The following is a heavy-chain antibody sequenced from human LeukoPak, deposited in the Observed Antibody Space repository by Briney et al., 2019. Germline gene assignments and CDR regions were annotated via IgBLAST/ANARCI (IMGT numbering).Heavy chain of an antibody. CDR2: IRNKANSYTT. Sequence: GGSLRLSCAASGFIFSDHYMDWVRQAPGKGLEWVGRIRNKANSYTTEYAASVKGRFTISRDDSKNSLYLQMNSLKTEDTAVYYCARVPNAFDIWGQGTMVTVSS. CDR3: ARVPNAFDI. CDR1: GFIFSDHY. J-gene: IGHJ3*02. V-gene: IGHV3-72*01.